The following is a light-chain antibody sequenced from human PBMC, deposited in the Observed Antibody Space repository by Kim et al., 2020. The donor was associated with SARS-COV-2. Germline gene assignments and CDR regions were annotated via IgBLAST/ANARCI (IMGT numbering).Light chain of an antibody. CDR3: QSYDKNTWV. CDR1: GGYIANNF. Sequence: GKTVTVSGVGSGGYIANNFVQWYQQRPGSAPTAMIYEHTQRPSGVPRRFSGSTDSSSNSASLTITGLTTDDEAVYYCQSYDKNTWVFGGGTQLTVL. CDR2: EHT. J-gene: IGLJ3*02. V-gene: IGLV6-57*02.